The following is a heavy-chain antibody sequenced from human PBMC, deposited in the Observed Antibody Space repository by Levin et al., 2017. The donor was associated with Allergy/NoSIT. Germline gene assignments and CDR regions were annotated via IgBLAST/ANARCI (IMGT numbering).Heavy chain of an antibody. Sequence: VSGPTLVKPTQTLTLTCAFSGFSLSTPGVAVAWFRLPPGKALEFVALIYWHDVKLYGTFLESRLTIAKDTPKSHVVLTMTGMDPVETGTYYCAHMSSRMNTGYFYSWGQGILVTVSS. CDR1: GFSLSTPGVA. CDR2: IYWHDVK. CDR3: AHMSSRMNTGYFYS. V-gene: IGHV2-5*05. J-gene: IGHJ5*02. D-gene: IGHD3-22*01.